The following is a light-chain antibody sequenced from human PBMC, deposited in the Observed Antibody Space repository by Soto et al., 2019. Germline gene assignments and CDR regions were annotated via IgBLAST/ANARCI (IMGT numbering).Light chain of an antibody. CDR1: ENVRTN. CDR2: GAS. V-gene: IGKV3-15*01. CDR3: QQYYNLPPYT. J-gene: IGKJ2*01. Sequence: IVMTQSPATLSVSPGERVTLSCRASENVRTNLAWFQQKPGQTPRLLIFGASTRATGIPTRFTGSGSETEFTLTIGSLQSEDLAVYYCQQYYNLPPYTFGQGTKLEIK.